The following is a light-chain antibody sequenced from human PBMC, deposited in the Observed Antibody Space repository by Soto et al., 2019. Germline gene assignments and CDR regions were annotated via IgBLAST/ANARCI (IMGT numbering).Light chain of an antibody. CDR2: DVS. J-gene: IGLJ1*01. CDR1: TSDVGKYHL. CDR3: SSYTSTNTLYV. Sequence: QSALTQPASVSGSPGQSIPISCTGTTSDVGKYHLVSWYQQHPAKAPKLMIFDVSRRPSGVSDRFSASKSGNTASLTISGLQAEDEADYYCSSYTSTNTLYVFGTGTKVTVL. V-gene: IGLV2-14*03.